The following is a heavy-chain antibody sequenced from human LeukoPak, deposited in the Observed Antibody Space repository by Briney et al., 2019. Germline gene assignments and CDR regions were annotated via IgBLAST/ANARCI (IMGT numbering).Heavy chain of an antibody. CDR2: ISRSGSPV. CDR1: GFTFSSYA. Sequence: PGGSLRLSCAASGFTFSSYAMSWVRQAPGKGLEWVAYISRSGSPVYYPDSVKGRFSISRDNARNSLYLQMNSLRVEDTALYYCAAKEGTRSDFDYWGQGILVTVSS. V-gene: IGHV3-48*03. CDR3: AAKEGTRSDFDY. J-gene: IGHJ4*02. D-gene: IGHD1-14*01.